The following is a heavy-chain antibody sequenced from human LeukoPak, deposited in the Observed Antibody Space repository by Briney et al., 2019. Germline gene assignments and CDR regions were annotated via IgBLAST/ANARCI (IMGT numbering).Heavy chain of an antibody. CDR2: IYYSGST. D-gene: IGHD3-3*01. J-gene: IGHJ4*02. Sequence: SETLSLTCTVSGGSISSYYWSWIRQPPGKGLEWIGYIYYSGSTNYNPSLKSRVTISVDTSKNQFSLKLSSVTAADTAVYYCAREDYWNSLGYWGQGTLVTVSS. CDR3: AREDYWNSLGY. CDR1: GGSISSYY. V-gene: IGHV4-59*01.